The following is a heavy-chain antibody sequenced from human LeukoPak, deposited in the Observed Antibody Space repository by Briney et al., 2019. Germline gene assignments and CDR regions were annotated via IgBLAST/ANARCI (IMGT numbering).Heavy chain of an antibody. V-gene: IGHV3-20*04. Sequence: GGSLRLSCAASGFRFDDHGMSWVRQVPGKGLEWVSGINWNGASTGYGDSVKGRFTISRDNAKNPLYLQMNSLRAEDTALYYCAGGDRNGWYFDYWGQGILVTVSS. CDR1: GFRFDDHG. D-gene: IGHD6-19*01. J-gene: IGHJ4*02. CDR2: INWNGAST. CDR3: AGGDRNGWYFDY.